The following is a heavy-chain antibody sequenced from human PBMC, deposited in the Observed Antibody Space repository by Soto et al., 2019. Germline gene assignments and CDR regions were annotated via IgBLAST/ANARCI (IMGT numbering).Heavy chain of an antibody. CDR1: GFTFSSYA. V-gene: IGHV3-23*01. D-gene: IGHD5-12*01. CDR2: ISGSGGST. J-gene: IGHJ6*02. CDR3: ATFGYDFDYYYGMDV. Sequence: GSLRLSCAASGFTFSSYAMSWVRQAPGKGLEWVSAISGSGGSTYYADSVKGRFTISRDNSKNTLYLQMNSLRAEDTAVYYCATFGYDFDYYYGMDVWGQGTTVTVSS.